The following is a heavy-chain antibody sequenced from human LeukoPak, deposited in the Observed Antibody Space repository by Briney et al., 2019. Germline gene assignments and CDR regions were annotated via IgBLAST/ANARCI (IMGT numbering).Heavy chain of an antibody. CDR2: INDSGST. Sequence: PSETLSLTCAVYGGFFSGYYWSWIRQPPGKGLEWIGGINDSGSTNYNPSLKSRVTISVDTSKNQFSLKLSSVTAADTAVYYCARGLLGYCSSTSCYDAFDIWGQGTMVTVSS. V-gene: IGHV4-34*01. J-gene: IGHJ3*02. CDR1: GGFFSGYY. D-gene: IGHD2-2*01. CDR3: ARGLLGYCSSTSCYDAFDI.